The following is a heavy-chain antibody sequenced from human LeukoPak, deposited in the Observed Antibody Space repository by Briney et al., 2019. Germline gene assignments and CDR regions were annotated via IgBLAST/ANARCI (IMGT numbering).Heavy chain of an antibody. CDR2: ISGSGGST. J-gene: IGHJ4*02. V-gene: IGHV3-23*01. CDR3: AKLSANLYYYGSGSTADY. Sequence: GGSLRLSCAASGFTFSSYAMSWVRQAPGKGLEWVSAISGSGGSTYYADSVKGRFTISRDNSKNTLYLQMNSLRAEDTAVYYCAKLSANLYYYGSGSTADYWGQGTLVTVSS. CDR1: GFTFSSYA. D-gene: IGHD3-10*01.